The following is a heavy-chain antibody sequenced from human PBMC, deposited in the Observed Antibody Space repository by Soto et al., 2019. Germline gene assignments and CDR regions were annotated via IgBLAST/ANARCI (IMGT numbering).Heavy chain of an antibody. V-gene: IGHV3-73*01. CDR3: TTSDNDKFVDY. CDR2: IRSRANSYAT. J-gene: IGHJ4*02. CDR1: GFSFNGSA. Sequence: PGGSLRRSCAASGFSFNGSAMHWVRQASGKGLEWVGRIRSRANSYATTYAASVKGRFTISRDHSENTASLHMNSLKTEDTAVYYCTTSDNDKFVDYWGQGVLVTVSS. D-gene: IGHD5-12*01.